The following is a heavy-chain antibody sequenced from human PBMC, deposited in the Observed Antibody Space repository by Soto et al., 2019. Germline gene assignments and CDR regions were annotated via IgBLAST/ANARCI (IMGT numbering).Heavy chain of an antibody. CDR3: ATDPGAYSSGWYDY. D-gene: IGHD6-19*01. CDR2: INVGNGNT. V-gene: IGHV1-3*01. CDR1: GYTFTRYA. Sequence: GASVKVSCKASGYTFTRYAMHWVRQAPGQRLEWMGWINVGNGNTNYAQKFQGRVTITADKSTITAYMELSSLTSEDTAVYYCATDPGAYSSGWYDYWGQGTLVTVS. J-gene: IGHJ4*02.